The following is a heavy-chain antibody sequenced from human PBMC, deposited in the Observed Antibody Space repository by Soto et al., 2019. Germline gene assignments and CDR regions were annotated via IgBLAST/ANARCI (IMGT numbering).Heavy chain of an antibody. J-gene: IGHJ6*02. CDR1: GDSVSSNIAA. CDR3: ARDRDFHRTEYYGMDV. CDR2: TYYRFKGYN. V-gene: IGHV6-1*01. Sequence: PSQTLSLTCAISGDSVSSNIAAWDWIRQSPSRGLEWLGRTYYRFKGYNDYAPSVKSRITIKSDTSKNQFSLELKSVTPEDTAVYFCARDRDFHRTEYYGMDVWGQGTTVTVSS.